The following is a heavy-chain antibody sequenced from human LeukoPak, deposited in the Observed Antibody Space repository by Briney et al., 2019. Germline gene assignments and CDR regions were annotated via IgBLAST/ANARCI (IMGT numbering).Heavy chain of an antibody. CDR3: ARARYCSGDSCHFDY. V-gene: IGHV4-4*07. D-gene: IGHD2-15*01. CDR2: ISTSGSP. J-gene: IGHJ4*02. Sequence: ASETLSLTCTVSGGSISSYYWTWIRQPAGKALEWIGRISTSGSPNYNPSLKSRVTMSVDTSKNQFSLKLTSVTAADTAVYYCARARYCSGDSCHFDYWGQGTLVTVSS. CDR1: GGSISSYY.